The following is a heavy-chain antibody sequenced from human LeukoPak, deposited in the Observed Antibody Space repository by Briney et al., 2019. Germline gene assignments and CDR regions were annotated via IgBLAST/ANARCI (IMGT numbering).Heavy chain of an antibody. CDR1: GFSFSSNP. Sequence: PGGSLRLSCAASGFSFSSNPMRWVRQAPGKGLEWVSAISAGGDTKYYADSVMGRFTISRDNSKNTLYLQMNSLRAEDTAVYYCAKVSGSSYYMDVWGKGTTVTVSS. V-gene: IGHV3-23*01. CDR3: AKVSGSSYYMDV. CDR2: ISAGGDTK. J-gene: IGHJ6*03.